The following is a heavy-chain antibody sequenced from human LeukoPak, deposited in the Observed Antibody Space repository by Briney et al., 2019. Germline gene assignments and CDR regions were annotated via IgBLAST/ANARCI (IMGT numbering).Heavy chain of an antibody. CDR2: IKTNTDGGTT. CDR3: TSTLGY. CDR1: GFTFSNAW. Sequence: GGSLRLSCVGSGFTFSNAWMTWVRQAPGKGLEWVGRIKTNTDGGTTDYAAPVKGRFIISRDDSRNTLYLQMNSLRIEDTAIYYCTSTLGYWGQGVLVTVSS. J-gene: IGHJ4*02. V-gene: IGHV3-15*01.